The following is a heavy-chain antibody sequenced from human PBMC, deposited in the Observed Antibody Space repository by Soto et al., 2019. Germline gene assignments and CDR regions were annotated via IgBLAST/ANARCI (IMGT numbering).Heavy chain of an antibody. D-gene: IGHD2-15*01. CDR2: IKQDGSEK. V-gene: IGHV3-7*01. CDR3: ARVDIVVVVAVYFDY. CDR1: GFTFSSYW. Sequence: EVQLVESGGGLVQPGGSLRLSCSASGFTFSSYWMSWVRQAPGKGLEWVANIKQDGSEKYYVDSVKGRFTISRDNAKNSLYLQMNSLRAEDTAVYYCARVDIVVVVAVYFDYWGQGTLVTVSS. J-gene: IGHJ4*02.